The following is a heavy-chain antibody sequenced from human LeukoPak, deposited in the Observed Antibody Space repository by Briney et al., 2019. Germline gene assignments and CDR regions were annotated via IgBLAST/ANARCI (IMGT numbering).Heavy chain of an antibody. V-gene: IGHV3-49*04. J-gene: IGHJ4*02. CDR2: IRRRAYGGAA. CDR3: SRNGLVDFDY. CDR1: GFAFDDFA. Sequence: GGFLRLSCTTSGFAFDDFAMSWVRQPAGKGLEWVGFIRRRAYGGAAEYAASVKGRFIISRDDSKGIAYLQMNSLKTEDTAVYYCSRNGLVDFDYWGQGSRVIVSP.